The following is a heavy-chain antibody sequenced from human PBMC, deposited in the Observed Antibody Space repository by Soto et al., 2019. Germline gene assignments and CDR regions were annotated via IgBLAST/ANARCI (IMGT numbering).Heavy chain of an antibody. J-gene: IGHJ5*02. CDR2: IYYSGST. CDR1: GGSISSYY. Sequence: SETLSLTCTVSGGSISSYYWSWIRQPPGKGLEWIGYIYYSGSTNYNPSLKSRVTISVDTSKNQFSLKLSSVTAADTAVYYCARRPASGYGNWFDPWGQGTLVTVSS. D-gene: IGHD3-22*01. CDR3: ARRPASGYGNWFDP. V-gene: IGHV4-59*08.